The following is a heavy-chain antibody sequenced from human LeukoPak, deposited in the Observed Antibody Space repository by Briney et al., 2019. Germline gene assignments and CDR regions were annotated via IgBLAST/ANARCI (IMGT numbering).Heavy chain of an antibody. Sequence: GSLRLSCAASGFTFSSYAMSWVRQAPGKGLEWVSAISGSGGSTYYADSVKGRFTISRDNSKNTLYLQMNSLRAEDAAVYYCAKDSGSITIFGVVTTFDYWGQGTLVTVSS. CDR1: GFTFSSYA. D-gene: IGHD3-3*01. CDR2: ISGSGGST. J-gene: IGHJ4*02. V-gene: IGHV3-23*01. CDR3: AKDSGSITIFGVVTTFDY.